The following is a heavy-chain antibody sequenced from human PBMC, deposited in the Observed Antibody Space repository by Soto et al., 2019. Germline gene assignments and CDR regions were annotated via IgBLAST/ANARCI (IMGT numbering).Heavy chain of an antibody. CDR3: ARGQGIAVAGISRYGMDV. CDR1: GGSFSGYY. CDR2: INHSGST. D-gene: IGHD6-19*01. V-gene: IGHV4-34*01. Sequence: SETLSLTCAVYGGSFSGYYWSWIRQPPGKGLEWIGEINHSGSTNYNPSLKSRVTISVDTSKNQFSLKLSSVTAADTAVYYCARGQGIAVAGISRYGMDVWGQGTTVTVSS. J-gene: IGHJ6*02.